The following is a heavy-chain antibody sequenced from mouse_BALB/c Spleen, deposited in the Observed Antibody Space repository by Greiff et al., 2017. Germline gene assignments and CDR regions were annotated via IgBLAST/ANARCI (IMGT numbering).Heavy chain of an antibody. Sequence: EVQLQQSGPELVKPGASVKMSCKASGYTFTDYYMKWVKQSHGKSLEWIGDINPNNGDTFYNQKFKGKATLTVDKSSSTAYMQLNSLTSEDSAVYYCARDTGSSYPNYYAMDYWGQGTSVTVSS. V-gene: IGHV1-26*01. D-gene: IGHD1-1*01. CDR3: ARDTGSSYPNYYAMDY. CDR2: INPNNGDT. CDR1: GYTFTDYY. J-gene: IGHJ4*01.